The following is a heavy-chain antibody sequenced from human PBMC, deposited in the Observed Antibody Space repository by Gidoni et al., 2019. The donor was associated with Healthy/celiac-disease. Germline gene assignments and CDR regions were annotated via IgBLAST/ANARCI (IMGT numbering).Heavy chain of an antibody. CDR1: GGSISSSSYY. CDR2: IYYSGST. J-gene: IGHJ5*02. V-gene: IGHV4-39*01. CDR3: ARQGRPGQNWFDP. Sequence: QLQLQESGPGLVKPSATLSLTCTVSGGSISSSSYYWGWIRQPPGKGLEWIGSIYYSGSTYYNPSLKSRVTISVDTSKNQFSLKLSSVTAADTAVYYCARQGRPGQNWFDPWGQGTLVTVSS.